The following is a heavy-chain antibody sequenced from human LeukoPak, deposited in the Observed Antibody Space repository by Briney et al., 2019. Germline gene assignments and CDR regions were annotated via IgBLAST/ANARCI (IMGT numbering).Heavy chain of an antibody. V-gene: IGHV3-7*01. Sequence: GGSLRLSCAASGFTFSSYWMSWVRQAPGKGLEWVANIKQDGSEKYYVDSVKGRFTISRDNSKNTLYLQMNSLRAEDTAVYYCAKDFGSGSEDYWGQGTLVTVSS. CDR1: GFTFSSYW. J-gene: IGHJ4*02. D-gene: IGHD6-19*01. CDR3: AKDFGSGSEDY. CDR2: IKQDGSEK.